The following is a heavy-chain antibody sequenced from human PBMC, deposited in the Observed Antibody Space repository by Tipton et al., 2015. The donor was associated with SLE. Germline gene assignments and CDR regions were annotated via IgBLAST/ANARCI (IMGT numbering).Heavy chain of an antibody. CDR1: RGSISSNSHY. Sequence: TLSLTCTVFRGSISSNSHYWAWLRQPPGKGLEWIGSIYYSGSTYYNPSLKSRVTISVDTSKNQFSLKLSSVTAADTAVYYCARHKGSGWYRGVFDYWGQGTLVTVSS. CDR3: ARHKGSGWYRGVFDY. J-gene: IGHJ4*02. D-gene: IGHD6-19*01. CDR2: IYYSGST. V-gene: IGHV4-39*07.